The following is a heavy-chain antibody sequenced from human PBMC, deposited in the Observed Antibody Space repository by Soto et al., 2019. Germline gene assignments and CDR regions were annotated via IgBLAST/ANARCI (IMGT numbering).Heavy chain of an antibody. V-gene: IGHV3-30*18. J-gene: IGHJ6*02. CDR3: AKDQAGIDFVLLWFGRHYYYYYGMDV. CDR1: GFTFSSYG. Sequence: GGSLRLSCAASGFTFSSYGMHWVRQAPGKGLEWVAVISYDGSNKYYADSVKGRFTISRDNSKNTLYLQMNSLRAEDTAVYYCAKDQAGIDFVLLWFGRHYYYYYGMDVWGQGTTVTVSS. CDR2: ISYDGSNK. D-gene: IGHD3-10*01.